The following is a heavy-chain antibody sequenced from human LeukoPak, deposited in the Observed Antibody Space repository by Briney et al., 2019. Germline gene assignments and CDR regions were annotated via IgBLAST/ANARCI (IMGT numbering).Heavy chain of an antibody. D-gene: IGHD1-20*01. Sequence: GGSLRLSCAASGFTFSNAWMSWVRQAPGKGLEWVGRIKSRTDGGTTDYAAPVRGRFTISRDDSKNTLYPQMNSLKTEDTAVYYCTTHSRLTGTTRYWGQGTLVTVSS. J-gene: IGHJ4*02. CDR1: GFTFSNAW. V-gene: IGHV3-15*01. CDR3: TTHSRLTGTTRY. CDR2: IKSRTDGGTT.